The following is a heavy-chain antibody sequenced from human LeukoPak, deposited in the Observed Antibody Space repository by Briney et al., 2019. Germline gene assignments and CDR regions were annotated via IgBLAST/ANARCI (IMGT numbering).Heavy chain of an antibody. V-gene: IGHV4-38-2*01. CDR3: ARGVFSAWYSVFDY. CDR2: IYHNGNT. CDR1: GYSISSGYY. J-gene: IGHJ4*02. D-gene: IGHD6-19*01. Sequence: SETLSLTCAVSGYSISSGYYWGWIRQPPRKGLEWIGSIYHNGNTYYNPSLKSRVTISVDTSKNQFSLKLSSVTAADTAVYYCARGVFSAWYSVFDYWGQGTLVTVSS.